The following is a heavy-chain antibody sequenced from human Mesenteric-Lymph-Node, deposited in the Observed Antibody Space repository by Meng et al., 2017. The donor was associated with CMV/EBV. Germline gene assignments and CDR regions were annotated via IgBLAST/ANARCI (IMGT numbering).Heavy chain of an antibody. Sequence: GESLKISCPASGFTFSSYGMHWVRQAPGKGLEWVSYISSSSSTIYYADSVKGRFTISRDNAKNSLYLQMNSLRAEDTAVYYCARDYQGSSGYWGQGTLVTVSS. J-gene: IGHJ4*02. D-gene: IGHD6-6*01. CDR3: ARDYQGSSGY. CDR2: ISSSSSTI. CDR1: GFTFSSYG. V-gene: IGHV3-48*04.